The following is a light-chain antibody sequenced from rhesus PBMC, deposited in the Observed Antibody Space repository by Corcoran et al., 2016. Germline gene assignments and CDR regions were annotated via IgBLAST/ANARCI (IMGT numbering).Light chain of an antibody. Sequence: DIHLTQSPSALSASVGGRVTISCRASQNIYSNLAWFQQKPGKAPRLLIYAASSLETGISSRFSCSGSGTVFILTISSLQPEDSAVYFCQHYYGDPRTFGQGTKVEIK. V-gene: IGKV1-44*01. CDR3: QHYYGDPRT. J-gene: IGKJ1*01. CDR2: AAS. CDR1: QNIYSN.